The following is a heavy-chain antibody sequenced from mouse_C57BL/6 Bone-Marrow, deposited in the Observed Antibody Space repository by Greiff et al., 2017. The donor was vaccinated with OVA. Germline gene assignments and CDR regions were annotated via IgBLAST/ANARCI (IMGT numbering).Heavy chain of an antibody. CDR1: GYTFTSYW. V-gene: IGHV1-59*01. J-gene: IGHJ2*01. CDR3: ASPYYYGSSDY. Sequence: QVQLQQPGAELVRPGTSVKLSCKASGYTFTSYWMHWVKQRPGQGLEWIGVIDPSDSYTNYNQKFKGKATLTVDTSSSTAYMQLSSLTSADSAVYYCASPYYYGSSDYWGQGTTLTVSS. D-gene: IGHD1-1*01. CDR2: IDPSDSYT.